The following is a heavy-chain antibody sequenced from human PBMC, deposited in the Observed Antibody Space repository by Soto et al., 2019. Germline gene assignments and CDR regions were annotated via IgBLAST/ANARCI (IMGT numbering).Heavy chain of an antibody. J-gene: IGHJ6*03. CDR2: IYYSGST. Sequence: SETLSLTCTVSGGSISSYYWSWIRQPPGKGLEWIGYIYYSGSTNYNPSLKSRVTISVDTSKNQFSLKLSSVTAADTAVYYCASSTTGTWGGLRAMGYSYYYYMDVWGKGTTVTVS. D-gene: IGHD1-1*01. CDR1: GGSISSYY. V-gene: IGHV4-59*08. CDR3: ASSTTGTWGGLRAMGYSYYYYMDV.